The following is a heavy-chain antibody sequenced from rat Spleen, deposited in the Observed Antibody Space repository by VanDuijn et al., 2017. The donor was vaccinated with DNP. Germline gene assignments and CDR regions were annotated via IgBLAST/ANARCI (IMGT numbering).Heavy chain of an antibody. CDR1: GFTFSNYD. D-gene: IGHD4-3*01. J-gene: IGHJ2*01. Sequence: EVQLVESGGGLVQPGRSMKLSCAASGFTFSNYDMAWVRQAPTKGLEWVAYIGSDGYAPYYGDSVKGRFTISRYNTKSTLYLQMNSLRSEDMATYYCVRWNSGHFDYWGQGVMVTVSS. V-gene: IGHV5-22*01. CDR3: VRWNSGHFDY. CDR2: IGSDGYAP.